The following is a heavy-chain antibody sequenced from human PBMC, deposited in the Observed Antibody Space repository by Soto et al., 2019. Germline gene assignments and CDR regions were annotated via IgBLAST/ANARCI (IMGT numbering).Heavy chain of an antibody. CDR3: TSQKSGYSSGWPDY. CDR2: IRSKANSYAT. D-gene: IGHD6-19*01. CDR1: GFTFSGSA. Sequence: PGGSLRLSCAASGFTFSGSAMHWVRQASGKGLEWVGRIRSKANSYATAYAASVKGRFTISRDDSKNTAYLQMNSLKTEDTAVYYCTSQKSGYSSGWPDYWGQGTLVTSPQ. V-gene: IGHV3-73*01. J-gene: IGHJ4*02.